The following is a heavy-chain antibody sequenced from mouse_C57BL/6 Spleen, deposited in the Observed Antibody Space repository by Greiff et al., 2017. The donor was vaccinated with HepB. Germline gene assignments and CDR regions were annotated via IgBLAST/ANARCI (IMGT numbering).Heavy chain of an antibody. Sequence: EVHLVESGGGLVKPGGSLKLSCAASGFTFSDYGMHWVRQAPEKGLEWVAYISSGSSTIYYADTVKGRFTISRDNAKNTRFLQMTSLRSEDTAMYYCARAKYYFDYWGQGTTLTVSS. V-gene: IGHV5-17*01. CDR1: GFTFSDYG. J-gene: IGHJ2*01. CDR2: ISSGSSTI. CDR3: ARAKYYFDY.